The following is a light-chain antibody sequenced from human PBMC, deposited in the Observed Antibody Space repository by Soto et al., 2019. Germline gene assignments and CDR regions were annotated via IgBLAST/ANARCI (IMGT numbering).Light chain of an antibody. CDR2: DAS. CDR1: QSVSSY. Sequence: EIVLTQSPATLSLSPGERATLSCRASQSVSSYLAWYQQKPGQAPRLLIYDASNRATGIPARFSGSGSGTDFTLPISTLGPEDCEVYYCQQRSNWPAFGQGTKLEIK. J-gene: IGKJ2*01. CDR3: QQRSNWPA. V-gene: IGKV3-11*01.